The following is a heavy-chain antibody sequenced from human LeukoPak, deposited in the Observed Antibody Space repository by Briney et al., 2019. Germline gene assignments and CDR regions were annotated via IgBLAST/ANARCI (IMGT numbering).Heavy chain of an antibody. D-gene: IGHD3-10*01. J-gene: IGHJ6*03. V-gene: IGHV1-69*13. CDR3: ARGVLWFGEVSSGYYYYMDV. CDR1: GGTFSSYA. CDR2: IIPIFGTA. Sequence: SVKVSCKASGGTFSSYAISWVRQAPGQGLEWMGGIIPIFGTANYAQKFQGRVTITADESTSTAYMELSSLRSEDTAVYYCARGVLWFGEVSSGYYYYMDVWGKGTTVTISS.